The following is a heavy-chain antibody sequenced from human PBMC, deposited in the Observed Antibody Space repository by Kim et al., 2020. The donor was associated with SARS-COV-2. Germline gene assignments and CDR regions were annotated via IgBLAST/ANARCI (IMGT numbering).Heavy chain of an antibody. CDR2: INTDTGEP. V-gene: IGHV7-4-1*02. J-gene: IGHJ4*02. Sequence: ASVKVSCKASGYGFTDYTIIWVRQAPGQGLEYMGWINTDTGEPKYAQGFTGRFVFSLDTSVNTAYLEINSLKAEDTAVFYCARDSSDQYFDYWGQGTLVTVSS. CDR1: GYGFTDYT. D-gene: IGHD6-19*01. CDR3: ARDSSDQYFDY.